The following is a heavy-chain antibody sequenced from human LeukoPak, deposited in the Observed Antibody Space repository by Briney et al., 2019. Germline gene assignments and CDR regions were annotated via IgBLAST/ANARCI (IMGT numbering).Heavy chain of an antibody. V-gene: IGHV4-59*01. J-gene: IGHJ4*02. CDR2: IYYSGST. D-gene: IGHD6-19*01. Sequence: SETLSLTCTVSGGSISSYYWSWIRQPPGKGLEWIGYIYYSGSTNYNPSLKSRVTISVDTSKNQFSLKLSSVTAADTAVYYCARGYSSGWYEERPVYYFDYWGQGTLVTVSS. CDR3: ARGYSSGWYEERPVYYFDY. CDR1: GGSISSYY.